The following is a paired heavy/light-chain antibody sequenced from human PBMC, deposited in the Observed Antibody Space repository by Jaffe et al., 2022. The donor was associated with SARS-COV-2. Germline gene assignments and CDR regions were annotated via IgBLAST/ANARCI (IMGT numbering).Light chain of an antibody. CDR3: QQYYNSPPWT. CDR1: QSVLFNANNKNY. V-gene: IGKV4-1*01. CDR2: WAS. Sequence: DIVMTQSPDSLAVSLGERATINCKSSQSVLFNANNKNYLAWYQQKPGQPPKLLIYWASTRESGVPDRFSGSGSGTDFTLTISSLQAEDVAVYFCQQYYNSPPWTFGQGTKVEIK. J-gene: IGKJ1*01.
Heavy chain of an antibody. V-gene: IGHV3-23*01. CDR2: IRGSGGDA. D-gene: IGHD3-22*01. CDR3: ARVACFGGSCYLSVGSLLYFDY. Sequence: EVQLLESGGGFVQPGGSLRLSCTTSGFIFTDYAMTWVRQAPGKGLEWVSSIRGSGGDAHYADSVRGRFTISRDNPRNTLYLQMKSLRAEDTAVYYCARVACFGGSCYLSVGSLLYFDYWGQGTLVTVSS. J-gene: IGHJ4*02. CDR1: GFIFTDYA.